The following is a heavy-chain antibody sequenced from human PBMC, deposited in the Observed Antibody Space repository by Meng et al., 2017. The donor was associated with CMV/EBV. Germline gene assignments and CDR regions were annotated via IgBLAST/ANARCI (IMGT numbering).Heavy chain of an antibody. Sequence: CKGSGSRFTRSWIGWVRQMPGKGLEWMGLIYPGDSDTRYSPSFQGQVTISADKSISTAYLQWSSLKASDTAMYYCTTPGYSSGWFDYWGQGTLVTVSS. CDR3: TTPGYSSGWFDY. V-gene: IGHV5-51*01. D-gene: IGHD6-19*01. CDR2: IYPGDSDT. CDR1: GSRFTRSW. J-gene: IGHJ4*02.